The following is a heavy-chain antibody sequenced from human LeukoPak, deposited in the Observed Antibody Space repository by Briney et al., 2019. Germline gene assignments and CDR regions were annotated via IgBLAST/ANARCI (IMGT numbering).Heavy chain of an antibody. CDR3: ARENKSRAAGTYYYYYYMDV. CDR1: GGSFSGYY. D-gene: IGHD6-13*01. V-gene: IGHV4-34*01. Sequence: PSETLSLTCAVYGGSFSGYYWSWIRQPSGKGLEWIGEINHSGSTNYNPSLKSRVTISVDTSKNQFSLKLSSVTAADTAVYYCARENKSRAAGTYYYYYYMDVWGKGTTVTVSS. J-gene: IGHJ6*03. CDR2: INHSGST.